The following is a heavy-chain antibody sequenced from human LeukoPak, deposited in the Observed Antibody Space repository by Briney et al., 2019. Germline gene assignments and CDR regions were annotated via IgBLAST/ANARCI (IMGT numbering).Heavy chain of an antibody. CDR1: GGSITSYTYY. V-gene: IGHV4-39*01. Sequence: SETLSLTCTVSGGSITSYTYYWGWIRPPPAKELEWMGWMSYSWSSYYNPSLKSRVTISLDTSKNQFSLKLTSVTAADTAVYYCARPSNYGSGLGILDWGQGTLVIVSS. CDR2: MSYSWSS. CDR3: ARPSNYGSGLGILD. D-gene: IGHD3-10*01. J-gene: IGHJ4*02.